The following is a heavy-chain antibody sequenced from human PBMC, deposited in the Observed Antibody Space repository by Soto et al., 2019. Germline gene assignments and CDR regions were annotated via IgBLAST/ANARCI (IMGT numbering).Heavy chain of an antibody. CDR2: IKQDGSEN. J-gene: IGHJ4*02. D-gene: IGHD5-18*01. Sequence: ASLRLSCAASGFTFSSYWMSWVRQAPGQRLEWVANIKQDGSENYYVDSVRGRFTISRDNAKNSLYLQMNSLRAEDTAVYYGARDFESGYGYGRFDFWGQGTPAPVYS. CDR1: GFTFSSYW. V-gene: IGHV3-7*03. CDR3: ARDFESGYGYGRFDF.